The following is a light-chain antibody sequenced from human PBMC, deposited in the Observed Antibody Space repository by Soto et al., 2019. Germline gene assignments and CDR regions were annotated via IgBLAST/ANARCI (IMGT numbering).Light chain of an antibody. J-gene: IGKJ1*01. V-gene: IGKV1-6*01. CDR2: GAS. Sequence: AIRMTQSPSSLSASVGGRVTITCRASQGIRNDLAWYQQKPGKAPKLLIYGASTLQTGVPSRFSGSGSGTDFTLTISSLQPEDFATYYCLQHNSYPRTFGQGTKVDIK. CDR3: LQHNSYPRT. CDR1: QGIRND.